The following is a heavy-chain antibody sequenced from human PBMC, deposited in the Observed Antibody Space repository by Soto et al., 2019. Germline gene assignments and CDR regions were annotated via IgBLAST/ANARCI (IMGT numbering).Heavy chain of an antibody. CDR2: IYYSGST. CDR1: GGSISSGGYY. Sequence: SETLSLTCTVSGGSISSGGYYWSWLRQHPGKGLEWIAYIYYSGSTYYNPSPKSRVTISVDTSKNQFSLKLSSVTAADTAVYYWARAKSYGSYETDDWGQGTRVTVAS. V-gene: IGHV4-31*02. D-gene: IGHD5-18*01. CDR3: ARAKSYGSYETDD. J-gene: IGHJ4*02.